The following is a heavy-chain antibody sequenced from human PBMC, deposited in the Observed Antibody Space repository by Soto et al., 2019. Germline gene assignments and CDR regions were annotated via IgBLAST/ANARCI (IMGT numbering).Heavy chain of an antibody. Sequence: GESLKISCKGSGYSFPTFWIGWVRQMPGKGLEWMGVIYPGDSDTRYSPSFQGQVTMSADRSISTAYLQWTSLKASDTAICYCARSGRNAYYNMDVWGQGTTVTVSS. V-gene: IGHV5-51*01. D-gene: IGHD3-16*01. CDR3: ARSGRNAYYNMDV. CDR1: GYSFPTFW. J-gene: IGHJ6*02. CDR2: IYPGDSDT.